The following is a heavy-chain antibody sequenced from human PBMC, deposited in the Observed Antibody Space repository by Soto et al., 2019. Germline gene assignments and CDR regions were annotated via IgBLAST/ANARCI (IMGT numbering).Heavy chain of an antibody. D-gene: IGHD3-3*01. V-gene: IGHV3-30*18. CDR2: ISYDGSNK. CDR3: AKDNYYYFWSGYRGDTFDF. J-gene: IGHJ3*01. Sequence: QVQLVESGGGVVQPGRSLRLACAASGFTFIRFGMHWVRQAPGKGLEWVAVISYDGSNKYYADSVKGRFTISRDNSKNTLYLQMNSLRAEDTAVYYCAKDNYYYFWSGYRGDTFDFWGQGTMVTVSS. CDR1: GFTFIRFG.